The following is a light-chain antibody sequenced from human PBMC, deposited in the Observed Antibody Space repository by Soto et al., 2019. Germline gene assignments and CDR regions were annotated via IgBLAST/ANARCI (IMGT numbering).Light chain of an antibody. CDR1: QTISSY. Sequence: DIQMTQSPSSLSASAGDRATITCRASQTISSYLNWYQQIPGKAPKLLIYAASNLQSGVPLRFSGSGSGTDFTLTISSLQPEDVATYYCQQSYGTPFTFGPGTKVDVK. CDR2: AAS. J-gene: IGKJ3*01. V-gene: IGKV1-39*01. CDR3: QQSYGTPFT.